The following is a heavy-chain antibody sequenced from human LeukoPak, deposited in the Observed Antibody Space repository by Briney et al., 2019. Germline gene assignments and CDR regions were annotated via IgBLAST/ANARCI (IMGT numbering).Heavy chain of an antibody. D-gene: IGHD6-6*01. CDR2: ITRSGDNT. Sequence: GGSLRLSCAVSGFTFSSYAMNWVRQAPGKGLEWVSAITRSGDNTYYADSVKGRFTISRDNSKNTLYVQMNSLRAEDTAVYYCAKGESWQLVPFDYWGQGTLVTVSS. J-gene: IGHJ4*02. CDR1: GFTFSSYA. V-gene: IGHV3-23*01. CDR3: AKGESWQLVPFDY.